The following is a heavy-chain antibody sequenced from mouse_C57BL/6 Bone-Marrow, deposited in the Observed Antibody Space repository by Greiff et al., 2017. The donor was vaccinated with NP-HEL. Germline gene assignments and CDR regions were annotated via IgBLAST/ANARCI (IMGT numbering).Heavy chain of an antibody. CDR2: INPYNGGT. J-gene: IGHJ2*01. CDR3: ARGGVRPYYFDY. D-gene: IGHD2-14*01. V-gene: IGHV1-19*01. CDR1: GYTFTDYY. Sequence: VQLKQSGPVLVKPGASVKMSCKASGYTFTDYYMNWVKQSPGKSLEWIGVINPYNGGTSYNQKFKGKATLTVDKSSSTAYMELNSLTSEDSAVYCCARGGVRPYYFDYWGQGTTLTVSA.